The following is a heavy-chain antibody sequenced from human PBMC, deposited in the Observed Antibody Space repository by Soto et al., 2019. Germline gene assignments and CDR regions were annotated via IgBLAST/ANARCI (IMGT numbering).Heavy chain of an antibody. CDR3: ARGLAWVVTTTPYAFDI. J-gene: IGHJ3*02. D-gene: IGHD2-21*02. CDR2: TKQDGSEK. Sequence: PGGSLRLSCAASGFTFSSYWMSWVRQAPGKGLEWVANTKQDGSEKYYVDSVKGRFTISRDNAKNSLYLQMNSLRAEDTAVYYCARGLAWVVTTTPYAFDIWGQGTMVTVSS. CDR1: GFTFSSYW. V-gene: IGHV3-7*01.